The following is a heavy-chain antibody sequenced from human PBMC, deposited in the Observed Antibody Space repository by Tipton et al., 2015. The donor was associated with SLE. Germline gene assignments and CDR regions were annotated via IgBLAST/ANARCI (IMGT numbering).Heavy chain of an antibody. Sequence: TLSLTCTVSGGSISSYYWNWIRQPPGKGLEWIGYIYYSGSTNYNPSLKSRVTISVDTSKNQFSLKLSSVTAADTAVYYCAIGAVAPFDYWGQGTLVTVSS. J-gene: IGHJ4*02. V-gene: IGHV4-59*08. D-gene: IGHD6-19*01. CDR2: IYYSGST. CDR3: AIGAVAPFDY. CDR1: GGSISSYY.